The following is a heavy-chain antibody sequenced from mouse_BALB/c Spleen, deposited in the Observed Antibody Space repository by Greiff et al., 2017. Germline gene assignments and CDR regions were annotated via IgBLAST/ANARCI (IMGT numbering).Heavy chain of an antibody. CDR1: GFSLTSYG. D-gene: IGHD3-1*01. V-gene: IGHV2-9*02. CDR2: IWAGGST. CDR3: ARGAARATGFAY. J-gene: IGHJ3*01. Sequence: VQLQQSGPGLVAPSQSLSITCTVSGFSLTSYGVHWVRQPPGKGLEWLGVIWAGGSTNYNSALMYRQSISKDNTKSQVFLKMNSLQTDDTAMYYCARGAARATGFAYWGQGTLVTVSA.